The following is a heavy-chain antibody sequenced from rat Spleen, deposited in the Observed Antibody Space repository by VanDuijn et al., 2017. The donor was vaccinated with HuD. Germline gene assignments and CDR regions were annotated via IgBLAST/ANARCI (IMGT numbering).Heavy chain of an antibody. V-gene: IGHV5S13*01. CDR3: ARHLTTPYYFDY. D-gene: IGHD1-8*01. Sequence: EVQLVESGGGVVQPGRSLKLSCAASGFTFSNYGMAWVLQAPTKGLEWVASISTSGGSTYYRDSVKGRFTVSRDNAKSTLYLQMDSLRSEDTATYYCARHLTTPYYFDYWGQGVMVTVSS. CDR2: ISTSGGST. CDR1: GFTFSNYG. J-gene: IGHJ2*01.